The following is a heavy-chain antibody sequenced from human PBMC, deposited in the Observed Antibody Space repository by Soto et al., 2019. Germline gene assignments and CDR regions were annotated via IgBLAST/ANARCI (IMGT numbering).Heavy chain of an antibody. J-gene: IGHJ6*03. V-gene: IGHV1-69*13. Sequence: NTRASVKVSCKASGGTFSSYAISWVRQAPGQGLEWMGGIIPIFGTANYAQKFQGRVTITADESTSTAYMELSSLRSEDTAVYYCARVAGYYYYYYMDVWGKGTTVTVSS. CDR2: IIPIFGTA. CDR1: GGTFSSYA. CDR3: ARVAGYYYYYYMDV.